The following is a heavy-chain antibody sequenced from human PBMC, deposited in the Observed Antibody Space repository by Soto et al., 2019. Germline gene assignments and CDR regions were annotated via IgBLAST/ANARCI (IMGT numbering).Heavy chain of an antibody. J-gene: IGHJ6*02. Sequence: SETLSLTCTVSGGSISSYTWSWIRQPAGKGLEWIGRIYTSGSTNYNPSLKRRVTMSVDTSKNQFSLKLSSVSAADTAVYYGARDRGITMVRGVIPHHYYHYGMYVWGQGTAVAFSS. CDR1: GGSISSYT. CDR3: ARDRGITMVRGVIPHHYYHYGMYV. CDR2: IYTSGST. V-gene: IGHV4-4*07. D-gene: IGHD3-10*01.